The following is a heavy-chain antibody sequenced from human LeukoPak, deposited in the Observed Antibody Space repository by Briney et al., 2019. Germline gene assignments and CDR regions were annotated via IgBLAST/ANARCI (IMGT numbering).Heavy chain of an antibody. CDR1: GFTLSNFW. J-gene: IGHJ4*02. V-gene: IGHV3-7*01. CDR3: ARGGLSVPGRLDY. CDR2: VKGDGGQT. D-gene: IGHD6-19*01. Sequence: PGGSLRLSCAASGFTLSNFWINWVRLAPGKGLEWVASVKGDGGQTHFVDSVKGRFAVSTDNTENSLHLQMNSLRVDDTALYFCARGGLSVPGRLDYWGQGALVIVSS.